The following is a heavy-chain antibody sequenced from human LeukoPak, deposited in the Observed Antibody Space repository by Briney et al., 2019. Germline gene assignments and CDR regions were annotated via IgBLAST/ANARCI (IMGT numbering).Heavy chain of an antibody. Sequence: ASVKVPCKASGYTFTSYAMHWVRQAPGQRLEWMGWINAGNGNTKYSQKFQGRVTITRDTSASTAYMELSSLRSEDTAVYYCARVGLRYYYYGMDVWGKGTTVTVSS. CDR2: INAGNGNT. V-gene: IGHV1-3*01. CDR1: GYTFTSYA. D-gene: IGHD3-16*01. CDR3: ARVGLRYYYYGMDV. J-gene: IGHJ6*04.